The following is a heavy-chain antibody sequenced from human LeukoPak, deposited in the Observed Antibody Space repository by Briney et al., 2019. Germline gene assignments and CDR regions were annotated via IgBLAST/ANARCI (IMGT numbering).Heavy chain of an antibody. CDR1: GLTFDAYG. D-gene: IGHD1-26*01. Sequence: GGSLRLSCAASGLTFDAYGMSRVRQAPGGGLGWVSGINWNGGSTGYADSVKGRFTISRDNAKYCLYLQMNSLRAEDTALYYCARATNRYIVGPDVDWGQGTLVTVSS. CDR3: ARATNRYIVGPDVD. J-gene: IGHJ4*02. V-gene: IGHV3-20*04. CDR2: INWNGGST.